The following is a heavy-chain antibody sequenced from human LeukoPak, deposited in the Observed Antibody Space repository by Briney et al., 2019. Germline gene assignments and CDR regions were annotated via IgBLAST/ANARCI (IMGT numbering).Heavy chain of an antibody. CDR2: IKSRTDGGTT. J-gene: IGHJ3*02. CDR1: GFTFSNAW. CDR3: TTDLPAFDI. Sequence: GGSRSLSWAASGFTFSNAWMSWVRQAPGEGLEWVGRIKSRTDGGTTDYAAPVKGRFTISRDDSKNTLYLQMNSLKTGDTAVYYCTTDLPAFDIWGQGTMVTVSS. V-gene: IGHV3-15*01.